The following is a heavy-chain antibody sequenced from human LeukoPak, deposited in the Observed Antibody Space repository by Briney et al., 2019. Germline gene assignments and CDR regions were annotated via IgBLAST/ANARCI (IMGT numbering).Heavy chain of an antibody. J-gene: IGHJ5*02. CDR3: ARNHYDILTGYYPSWFDP. V-gene: IGHV4-59*01. CDR2: IYYSGST. D-gene: IGHD3-9*01. Sequence: SETLSLTCAVYGGSFSGYYWSWIRQPPGKGLEWIGYIYYSGSTNYNPSLKSRVTISVDTSKNQFALKLSSVTAADTAVYYCARNHYDILTGYYPSWFDPWGQGTLVTVSS. CDR1: GGSFSGYY.